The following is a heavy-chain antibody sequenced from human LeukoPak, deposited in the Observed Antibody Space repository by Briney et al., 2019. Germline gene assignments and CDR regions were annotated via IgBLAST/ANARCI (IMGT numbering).Heavy chain of an antibody. Sequence: GGSLRLSCVVSGFDLSDYYMSWIRQAPGKGLEWISYISSSGGNIYFADAVKGRFTMSRDNARGSLYLQMNSLRADDTAIYYCARRRDYFDYWGQGTLVTVSS. CDR2: ISSSGGNI. J-gene: IGHJ4*02. V-gene: IGHV3-11*01. CDR1: GFDLSDYY. CDR3: ARRRDYFDY.